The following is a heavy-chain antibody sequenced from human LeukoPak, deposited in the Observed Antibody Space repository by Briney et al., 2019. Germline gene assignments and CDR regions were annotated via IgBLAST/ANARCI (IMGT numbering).Heavy chain of an antibody. V-gene: IGHV5-51*01. D-gene: IGHD3-3*01. Sequence: GESLKISCKGSGYSFTSYWIGWVRQMPGKGLEWMGIIYPGDSDTRHSPSFQGQVTISADKSISTAYLQWSSLKASDTAMYYCARRFHDFWSGPLNYFDYWGQGTLVIVSS. CDR2: IYPGDSDT. CDR1: GYSFTSYW. CDR3: ARRFHDFWSGPLNYFDY. J-gene: IGHJ4*02.